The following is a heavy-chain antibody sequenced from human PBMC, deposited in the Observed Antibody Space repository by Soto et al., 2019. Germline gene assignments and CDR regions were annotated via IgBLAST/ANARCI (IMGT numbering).Heavy chain of an antibody. J-gene: IGHJ4*02. CDR1: GDSINDDF. CDR2: IYYSGGT. CDR3: ARHGVTGGPNDC. V-gene: IGHV4-59*08. D-gene: IGHD7-27*01. Sequence: SETLSLTCTVSGDSINDDFWSWIRQPPGKGLEWIAYIYYSGGTDYNPSLKSRVTISVDTSKNQFSLKLSSVTAADTAVYYCARHGVTGGPNDCWGQGTLVTVSS.